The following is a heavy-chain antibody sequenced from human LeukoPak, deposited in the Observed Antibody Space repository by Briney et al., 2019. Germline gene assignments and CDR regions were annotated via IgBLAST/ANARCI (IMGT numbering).Heavy chain of an antibody. V-gene: IGHV1-46*02. CDR1: GGTFDTYG. CDR3: ARVPSSGYYHDAFDI. CDR2: INPSGGST. Sequence: ASVKVSCKASGGTFDTYGISWLRQAPGQGLEWMGIINPSGGSTSYAQKFQGRVTMTRDTSTSTVYMELSSLRSEDTAVYYCARVPSSGYYHDAFDIWGQGTMVTVSS. J-gene: IGHJ3*02. D-gene: IGHD3-22*01.